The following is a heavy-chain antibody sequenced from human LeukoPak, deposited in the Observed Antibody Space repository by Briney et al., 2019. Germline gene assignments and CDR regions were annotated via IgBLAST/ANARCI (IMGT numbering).Heavy chain of an antibody. Sequence: SVKVSCKASGGTFSSYAISWVRQAPGQGLEWMGRIIPILGIANYAQKFQGRVTITAGKSTSTAYMELSSLRSEDTAVYYCARDGVIVVVVAATPDYYYGMDVWGQGTTVTVSS. D-gene: IGHD2-15*01. CDR3: ARDGVIVVVVAATPDYYYGMDV. CDR2: IIPILGIA. V-gene: IGHV1-69*04. J-gene: IGHJ6*02. CDR1: GGTFSSYA.